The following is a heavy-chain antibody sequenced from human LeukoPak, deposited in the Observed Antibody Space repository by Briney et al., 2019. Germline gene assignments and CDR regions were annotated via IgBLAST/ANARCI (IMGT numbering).Heavy chain of an antibody. V-gene: IGHV3-23*01. CDR1: GFTFSSYA. J-gene: IGHJ4*02. CDR3: AKRYCSGGSCCPDY. D-gene: IGHD2-15*01. Sequence: GGSLRPSCVASGFTFSSYAMSWVRQTPGKGLGWFSAISNSGGSTYNADSVKGRFTISRDNSKNTLYLQMNSLRAEDTAVYYCAKRYCSGGSCCPDYWGQGTRVTVSS. CDR2: ISNSGGST.